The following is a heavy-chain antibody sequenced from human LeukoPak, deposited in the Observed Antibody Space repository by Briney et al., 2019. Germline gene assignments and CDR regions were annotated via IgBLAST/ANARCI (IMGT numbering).Heavy chain of an antibody. CDR1: GYTFTNYA. J-gene: IGHJ4*02. V-gene: IGHV1-18*01. D-gene: IGHD6-19*01. Sequence: ASVKVSCKASGYTFTNYAIGWVRQAPGQGLEWVGWISAYNGNTNYAQKFQGRVTMTTDSSTSTAYMELGSLTSDDTAAYYCERGGSGWSRDYWGQGTLVTVSS. CDR3: ERGGSGWSRDY. CDR2: ISAYNGNT.